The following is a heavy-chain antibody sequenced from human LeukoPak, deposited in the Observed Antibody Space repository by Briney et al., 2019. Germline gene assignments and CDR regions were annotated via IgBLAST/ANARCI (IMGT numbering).Heavy chain of an antibody. CDR1: GGSISSYY. CDR2: IYYSGST. J-gene: IGHJ4*02. CDR3: ARDRYLGYCSGGSCYPGYYFDY. D-gene: IGHD2-15*01. V-gene: IGHV4-59*06. Sequence: KPSETLSLTCSVSGGSISSYYWSWIRQHPGKGLEWIGYIYYSGSTYYNPSLKSRVTISVDTSKNQFSLKLSSVTAADTAVYYCARDRYLGYCSGGSCYPGYYFDYWGQGTLVTVSS.